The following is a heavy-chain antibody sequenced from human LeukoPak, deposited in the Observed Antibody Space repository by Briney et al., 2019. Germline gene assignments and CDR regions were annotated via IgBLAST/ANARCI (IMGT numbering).Heavy chain of an antibody. Sequence: PSETLSLTCTVSGGSINSGGYYWSWIRQHPGKGLEWIGYIYYSGSTYYNPSLKSRVTISVDTSKNQFSLKLSSVTAADTAVYYCARDRGRDGYNPSPGTFDYWGQGTLVTVSS. CDR3: ARDRGRDGYNPSPGTFDY. CDR1: GGSINSGGYY. D-gene: IGHD5-24*01. J-gene: IGHJ4*02. CDR2: IYYSGST. V-gene: IGHV4-31*03.